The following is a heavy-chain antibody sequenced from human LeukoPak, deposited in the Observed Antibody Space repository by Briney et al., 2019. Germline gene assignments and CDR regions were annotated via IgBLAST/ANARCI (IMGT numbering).Heavy chain of an antibody. CDR3: ARVFRGVVTSNWFDP. J-gene: IGHJ5*02. D-gene: IGHD2-21*02. V-gene: IGHV4-59*11. CDR1: GGSINGHY. CDR2: VYDNGNT. Sequence: PSETLSLTCTVSGGSINGHYWTWIRQPPGKGLEWIGFVYDNGNTNYNSSLQSRVTMSVDTSINQLSLKMSSVTAADTAIYYCARVFRGVVTSNWFDPWGQGTLVTVSS.